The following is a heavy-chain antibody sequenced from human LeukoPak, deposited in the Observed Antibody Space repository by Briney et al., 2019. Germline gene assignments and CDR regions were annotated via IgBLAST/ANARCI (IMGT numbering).Heavy chain of an antibody. CDR3: ARDRYCSSTSCHNAFDI. CDR1: GGSFSGYY. D-gene: IGHD2-2*02. CDR2: INHSGST. V-gene: IGHV4-34*01. Sequence: PSETLSLTCAVYGGSFSGYYWSWIRQPPGKGLEWIGEINHSGSTNYNPSLKSRVTISVDTSKNQFSLKLSSVTAADTAVYYCARDRYCSSTSCHNAFDIWGQGTMVTVSS. J-gene: IGHJ3*02.